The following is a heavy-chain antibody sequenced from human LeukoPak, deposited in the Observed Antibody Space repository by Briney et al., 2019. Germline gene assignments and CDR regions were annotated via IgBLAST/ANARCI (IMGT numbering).Heavy chain of an antibody. D-gene: IGHD1-26*01. V-gene: IGHV1-2*02. CDR1: GYTFTGYY. J-gene: IGHJ3*02. Sequence: ASVKVSCKASGYTFTGYYMHWVRQAPGQGLEWMGWINPNSGGTNYAQKFQGRVTMTRDTSISTAYMELSRLRSDDTAVYYCARVGFYSGSYSPAVDIWGQGTMATVSS. CDR3: ARVGFYSGSYSPAVDI. CDR2: INPNSGGT.